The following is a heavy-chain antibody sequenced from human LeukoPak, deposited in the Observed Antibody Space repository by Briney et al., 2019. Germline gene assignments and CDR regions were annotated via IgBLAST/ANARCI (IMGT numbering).Heavy chain of an antibody. V-gene: IGHV1-2*02. J-gene: IGHJ4*02. D-gene: IGHD3-22*01. Sequence: ASVKVSCKASGYTFTGYYMHWVRQAPGQGLEWMGWINPHSGGTKYAQKFQGRVTMTRDTSISTAYMELSRLRSDDTAVYYCARAGYDSSGHYADYFDYWGQGTLVTVSS. CDR1: GYTFTGYY. CDR3: ARAGYDSSGHYADYFDY. CDR2: INPHSGGT.